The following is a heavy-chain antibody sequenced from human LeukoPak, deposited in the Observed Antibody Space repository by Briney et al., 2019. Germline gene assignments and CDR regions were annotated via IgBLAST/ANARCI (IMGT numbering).Heavy chain of an antibody. CDR1: GFTFSSYW. CDR2: IKQDGSEK. V-gene: IGHV3-7*04. CDR3: VWGGSYYNH. Sequence: PGGSLRLSCAASGFTFSSYWMSWVRQAPGKGLEWVANIKQDGSEKYYVDSVKGRFTISRDNAKNSLYLQMNSLRADDTAVYYCVWGGSYYNHWGQGTLVTVSS. J-gene: IGHJ5*02. D-gene: IGHD1-26*01.